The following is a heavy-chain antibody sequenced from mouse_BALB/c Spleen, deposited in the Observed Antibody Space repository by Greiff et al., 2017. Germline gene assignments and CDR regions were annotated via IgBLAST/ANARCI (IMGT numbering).Heavy chain of an antibody. CDR2: ISIYYDNT. V-gene: IGHV1-67*01. CDR1: GYTFTDYA. CDR3: ASEGDGYYWYAMDY. D-gene: IGHD1-1*01. Sequence: QVQLKQSGPELVRPGESVKISCKGSGYTFTDYAMHWVKQSHAKSLEWIGVISIYYDNTNYNQKFKGKATMTVDKSSSTAYMELARLTSEDSAIYYCASEGDGYYWYAMDYWGQGTSVTVSS. J-gene: IGHJ4*01.